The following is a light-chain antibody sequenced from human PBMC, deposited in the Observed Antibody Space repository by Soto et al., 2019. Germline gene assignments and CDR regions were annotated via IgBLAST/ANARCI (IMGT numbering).Light chain of an antibody. J-gene: IGKJ1*01. CDR1: QSVLYSPNNKNY. CDR2: WAS. V-gene: IGKV4-1*01. Sequence: DIVMTQSPDSLAVSLGERATINCKSSQSVLYSPNNKNYLAWYQQKPGQPPKLLIYWASTRESGVPDRFSGSGSGTDFTLTISSLQAEDVAVYYCQQYYSTPWTFGQGIKVEIK. CDR3: QQYYSTPWT.